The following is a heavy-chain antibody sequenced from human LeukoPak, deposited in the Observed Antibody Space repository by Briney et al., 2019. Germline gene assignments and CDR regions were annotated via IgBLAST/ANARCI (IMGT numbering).Heavy chain of an antibody. CDR1: GFTFSTYW. D-gene: IGHD3-22*01. V-gene: IGHV3-23*01. J-gene: IGHJ4*02. CDR2: TSGSGGST. Sequence: PGGSLKLSCAASGFTFSTYWMHWVRQAPGKGLEWVSSTSGSGGSTYYADSVKGRFTISRDNSKNMLYLQMNSLRAEDTAVYYCAKDPNRYYYDSSGYFDFWGQGTLVTVSS. CDR3: AKDPNRYYYDSSGYFDF.